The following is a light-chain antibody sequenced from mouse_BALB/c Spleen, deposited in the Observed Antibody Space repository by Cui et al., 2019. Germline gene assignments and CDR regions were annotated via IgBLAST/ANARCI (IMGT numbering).Light chain of an antibody. CDR3: HQWSSDPWT. J-gene: IGKJ1*01. Sequence: QLVLNQTPAFMSASLGEEITLTCSASSSVSYMHWYQQKSGTSPKLLIYSASNQASGVPSRFSGSGSGTFYSLTISSVEAEDAANYYCHQWSSDPWTFGGGTKLEIK. CDR2: SAS. V-gene: IGKV4-80*01. CDR1: SSVSY.